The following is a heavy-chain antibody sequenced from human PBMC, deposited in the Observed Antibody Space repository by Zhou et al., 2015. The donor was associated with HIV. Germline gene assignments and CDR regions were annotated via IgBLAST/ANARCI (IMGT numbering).Heavy chain of an antibody. Sequence: QVQLVQSGAEVKKPGSSVRISCKTSGDTFSNFAISWVRQAPGQGLEWMGAIIPLFRAADYAPKFQGRVTISADKSTRTAYMELSSLRSEDTAVYYCASGYSSGSGDYWGQGTLVTVSS. J-gene: IGHJ4*02. D-gene: IGHD6-19*01. V-gene: IGHV1-69*06. CDR1: GDTFSNFA. CDR3: ASGYSSGSGDY. CDR2: IIPLFRAA.